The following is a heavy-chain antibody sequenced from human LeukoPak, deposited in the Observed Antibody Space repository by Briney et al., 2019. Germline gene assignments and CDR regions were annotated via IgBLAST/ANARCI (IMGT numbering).Heavy chain of an antibody. CDR3: ARYWNGATDAFDI. CDR2: ISYDGSNK. D-gene: IGHD1-1*01. J-gene: IGHJ3*02. CDR1: GFTFSSYA. V-gene: IGHV3-30-3*01. Sequence: PGGSPRLSCAASGFTFSSYAMHWVRQAPGKGLEWVAVISYDGSNKYYADSVKGRFTISRDNSKNTLYLQMNSLRAEDTAVYYCARYWNGATDAFDIWGQGTMVTVSS.